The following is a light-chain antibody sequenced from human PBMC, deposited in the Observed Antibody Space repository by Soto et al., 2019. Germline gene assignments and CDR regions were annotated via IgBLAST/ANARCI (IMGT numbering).Light chain of an antibody. Sequence: EIVMTQSPATLSVSPGERATLSCRASQNVSSNLAWYQQKPGQAPRLLIYGASTRATGIPARFSGSGSGTEFTLTISSLQSEDFAVYYCQQYNNWPPPTFGQGTKVEIK. V-gene: IGKV3-15*01. J-gene: IGKJ1*01. CDR3: QQYNNWPPPT. CDR2: GAS. CDR1: QNVSSN.